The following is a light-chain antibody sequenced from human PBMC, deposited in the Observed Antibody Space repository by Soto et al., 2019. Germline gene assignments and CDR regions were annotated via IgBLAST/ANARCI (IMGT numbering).Light chain of an antibody. CDR2: RVS. V-gene: IGKV2-30*02. CDR3: MQGTQWPRT. CDR1: QSLVHRDGNTY. Sequence: DVVLTQSPLSLPVNLGQPASISCRSSQSLVHRDGNTYLNWFHQRPGQSPRRLIYRVSNRDSGVPDRFSGSGSDTEFTLKISRVEAEDVRDYYCMQGTQWPRTFGQGTKVEIK. J-gene: IGKJ1*01.